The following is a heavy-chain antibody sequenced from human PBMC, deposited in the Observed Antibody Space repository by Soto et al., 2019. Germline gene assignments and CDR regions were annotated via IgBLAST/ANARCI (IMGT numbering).Heavy chain of an antibody. Sequence: GGSLRLSCAASGFSFSNYYMHWVRQAPGKGLVWVSRVNSDESSTTYADSVKGRFTISRDNAKNSLYLQMNSLRAEDTAVYYCARDSPIAAPYYFDYWGQGT. V-gene: IGHV3-74*03. J-gene: IGHJ4*02. CDR1: GFSFSNYY. CDR2: VNSDESST. D-gene: IGHD6-6*01. CDR3: ARDSPIAAPYYFDY.